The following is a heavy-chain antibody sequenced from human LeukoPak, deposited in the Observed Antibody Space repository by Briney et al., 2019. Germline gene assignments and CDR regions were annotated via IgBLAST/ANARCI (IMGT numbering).Heavy chain of an antibody. CDR1: GFTFSSYA. V-gene: IGHV3-23*01. CDR3: ARHIMGSWESYGMDV. Sequence: GGSLRLSCAASGFTFSSYAMSWVRQAPGKGLEWVSAISGSGGSTYYADSVKGRFTISRDNSKNTLYLQMNSLRAEDTAVYYCARHIMGSWESYGMDVWGQGTTVTVSS. D-gene: IGHD2-21*01. CDR2: ISGSGGST. J-gene: IGHJ6*02.